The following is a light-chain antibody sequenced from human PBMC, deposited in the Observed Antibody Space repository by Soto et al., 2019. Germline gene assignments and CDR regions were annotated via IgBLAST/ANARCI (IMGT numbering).Light chain of an antibody. CDR1: QSISYW. V-gene: IGKV1-39*01. CDR3: QQSYGTPYT. J-gene: IGKJ2*01. Sequence: DIQMTQSPSTLSASVGDRVTITCRASQSISYWLAWYQQKPGKAPKLLIYAASSVHSGVPSRFSGSGSGTDFTLTISSLQSEDFATYYCQQSYGTPYTFGLGTRLQIK. CDR2: AAS.